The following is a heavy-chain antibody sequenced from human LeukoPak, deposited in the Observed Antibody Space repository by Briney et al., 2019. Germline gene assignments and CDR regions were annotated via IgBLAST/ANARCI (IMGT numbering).Heavy chain of an antibody. Sequence: SETLSLTCTVSGGSISSSTYYWGWIRQPPGKGLEWIGTIYYRGSTYYNPSLKSRVTISVDTSKNQFSLKLTSVTAADTAVYYCAREYSSSSGKALDYWGQGTLVTVSS. J-gene: IGHJ4*02. CDR3: AREYSSSSGKALDY. V-gene: IGHV4-39*02. D-gene: IGHD6-6*01. CDR2: IYYRGST. CDR1: GGSISSSTYY.